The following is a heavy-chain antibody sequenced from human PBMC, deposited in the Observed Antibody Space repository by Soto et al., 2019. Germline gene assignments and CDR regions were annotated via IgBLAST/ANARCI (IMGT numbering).Heavy chain of an antibody. CDR1: GGTFSSYT. Sequence: QVRLVQSGAEVKKPGSSVKVSCEASGGTFSSYTFSWVRQAPGHGLEWMGGIVPMHRTANYAQKFQGQVSISPDESTNTVHMELSSLRPDATAVYYCARDCGNTDCFDMDVWGQGTTVIVSS. CDR3: ARDCGNTDCFDMDV. CDR2: IVPMHRTA. D-gene: IGHD3-9*01. V-gene: IGHV1-69*16. J-gene: IGHJ6*02.